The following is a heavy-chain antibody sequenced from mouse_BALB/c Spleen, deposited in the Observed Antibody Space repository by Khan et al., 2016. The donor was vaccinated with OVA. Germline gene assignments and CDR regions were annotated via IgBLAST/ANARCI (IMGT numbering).Heavy chain of an antibody. CDR1: GYSITSDYA. Sequence: EVQLQESGPGLVKPSQSLSLTCTVTGYSITSDYAWNWIRQFPGNKLEWMGYMHYSGSPSYNPSLKSRISITRDQSKNQFFLQLNSVMTEEAATYYCARWFAYWGPGTLVTVSA. CDR2: MHYSGSP. CDR3: ARWFAY. V-gene: IGHV3-2*02. J-gene: IGHJ3*01.